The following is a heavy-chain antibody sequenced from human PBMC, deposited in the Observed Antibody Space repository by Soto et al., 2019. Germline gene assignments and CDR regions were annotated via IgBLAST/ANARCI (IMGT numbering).Heavy chain of an antibody. CDR2: LVLGSGRA. CDR3: VTSFGGGPRYMDV. V-gene: IGHV1-58*01. D-gene: IGHD3-10*01. J-gene: IGHJ6*03. Sequence: GASVKVSCKATGFMFTTSSVQWVRQTRGRRLEWMGRLVLGSGRANYAQKFQGRVTITADKSTSTAYMELSSLRSEDTAVYYCVTSFGGGPRYMDVWGKGTTVTVSS. CDR1: GFMFTTSS.